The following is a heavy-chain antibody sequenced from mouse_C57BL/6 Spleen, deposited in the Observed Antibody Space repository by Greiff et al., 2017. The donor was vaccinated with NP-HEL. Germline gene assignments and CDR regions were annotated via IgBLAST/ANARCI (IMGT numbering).Heavy chain of an antibody. CDR2: IDPSDSYT. Sequence: QVQLKQPGAELVKPGASVKLSCKASGYTFTSYWMQWVKQRPGQGLEWIGEIDPSDSYTNYNQKFKGRATLTVDTSSSTAYMQLSSLTSEDSAVYYCARGLTGVDYWGQGTTLTVSS. CDR1: GYTFTSYW. V-gene: IGHV1-50*01. D-gene: IGHD4-1*01. J-gene: IGHJ2*01. CDR3: ARGLTGVDY.